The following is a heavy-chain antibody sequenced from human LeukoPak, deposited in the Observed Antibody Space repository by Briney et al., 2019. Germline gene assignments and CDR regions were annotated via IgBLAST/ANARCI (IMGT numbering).Heavy chain of an antibody. J-gene: IGHJ4*02. CDR1: GGSFSSYY. CDR3: ARLTADYYDSSGYYYFYFDY. CDR2: IYYSGST. Sequence: PSETLSLTCTVSGGSFSSYYWSWIRQPPGKGLEWIGYIYYSGSTNYNPSLKSRVTISVDTSKNQFSLKLSSVTAADTAVYYCARLTADYYDSSGYYYFYFDYWGQGTLVTVSS. D-gene: IGHD3-22*01. V-gene: IGHV4-59*01.